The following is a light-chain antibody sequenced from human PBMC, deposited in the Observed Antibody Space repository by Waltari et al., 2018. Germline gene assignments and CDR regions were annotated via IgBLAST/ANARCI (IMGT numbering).Light chain of an antibody. J-gene: IGLJ1*01. CDR2: AGS. CDR1: SSDVGNYNL. V-gene: IGLV2-23*01. CDR3: CSYAGSSTYV. Sequence: QSALTQPASVSGSPGQSITISCTGTSSDVGNYNLVSWYQQHPGKAPKLMISAGSKRPSGVSNRFSGSKSGNTASLTLSGLQAEDEADYYCCSYAGSSTYVFGTGTKVTVL.